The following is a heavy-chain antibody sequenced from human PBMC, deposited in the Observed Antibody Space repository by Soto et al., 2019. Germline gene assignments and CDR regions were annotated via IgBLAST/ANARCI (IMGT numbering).Heavy chain of an antibody. Sequence: EVQLVESGGGLIQPGGSLRLSCAASGFTVSSNYMSWVRQAPGKGLEWVSVIYSGGSTYYADSVKGRFTISRDNSKNTLYRQMNSLRAEDTAVYYCARLSQQLVYYYGMDVWGQGTTVTVSS. CDR3: ARLSQQLVYYYGMDV. CDR1: GFTVSSNY. V-gene: IGHV3-53*01. J-gene: IGHJ6*02. CDR2: IYSGGST. D-gene: IGHD6-6*01.